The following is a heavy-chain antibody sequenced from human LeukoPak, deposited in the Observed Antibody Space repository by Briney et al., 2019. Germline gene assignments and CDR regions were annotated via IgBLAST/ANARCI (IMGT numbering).Heavy chain of an antibody. CDR2: IKQDGSEK. Sequence: GGSLRLSCAASGYTFNNYWMNWVRQAPGKGLEWVAAIKQDGSEKYYVDSVKGRLTISRDNAKNSLYLQMNSLRAEDTAVYYCASLDYCSSTSRCWGQGTLVTVSS. J-gene: IGHJ4*02. D-gene: IGHD2-2*01. CDR1: GYTFNNYW. V-gene: IGHV3-7*01. CDR3: ASLDYCSSTSRC.